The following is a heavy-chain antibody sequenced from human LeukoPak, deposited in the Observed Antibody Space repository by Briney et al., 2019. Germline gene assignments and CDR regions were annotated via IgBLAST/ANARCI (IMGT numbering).Heavy chain of an antibody. CDR3: ARGGYNYGGHNWFDP. CDR1: GVSISSYS. J-gene: IGHJ5*02. CDR2: IYYSGST. V-gene: IGHV4-59*01. Sequence: SETLSLTCTVSGVSISSYSWSWIGQPPGKGLEWIGYIYYSGSTNYNPSLKSRVTISVDTSKNQFSLKLSSVTAADTAVYYCARGGYNYGGHNWFDPWGQGTLVTVSS. D-gene: IGHD5-18*01.